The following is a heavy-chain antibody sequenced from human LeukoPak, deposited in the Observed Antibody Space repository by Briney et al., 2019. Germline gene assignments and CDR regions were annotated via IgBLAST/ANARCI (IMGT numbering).Heavy chain of an antibody. Sequence: ASVKVSCKASGYTFTGYYMHWVRQAPGQGLEWMGWINPNSGGTNYAQKFQGRVTMTGDTSISTAYMELSRLRSDDTAVNYCARDHWGSYYYWGQETLVTVSS. CDR2: INPNSGGT. V-gene: IGHV1-2*02. CDR3: ARDHWGSYYY. CDR1: GYTFTGYY. J-gene: IGHJ4*02. D-gene: IGHD1-26*01.